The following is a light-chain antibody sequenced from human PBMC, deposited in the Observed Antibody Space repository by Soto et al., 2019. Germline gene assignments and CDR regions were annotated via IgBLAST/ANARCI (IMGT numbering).Light chain of an antibody. V-gene: IGLV2-8*01. CDR1: SSDVGGYNY. J-gene: IGLJ1*01. CDR3: SSYTGRTPYV. Sequence: QSALTQPPSASGSPGQSVTISCTGTSSDVGGYNYVSWYQQHPGKAPKLMIYEVSKRPSGVPDRFSGSKSGNTASLTVSGLQADDEADYYCSSYTGRTPYVFGTGTKVTVL. CDR2: EVS.